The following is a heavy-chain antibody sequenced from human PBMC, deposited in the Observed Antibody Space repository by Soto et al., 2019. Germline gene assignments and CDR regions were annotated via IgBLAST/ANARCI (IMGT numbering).Heavy chain of an antibody. CDR2: IYYSGST. D-gene: IGHD3-22*01. J-gene: IGHJ3*02. V-gene: IGHV4-39*07. CDR3: ARAKYYYDSSGYPPYDAFDI. CDR1: GGSISSSSYY. Sequence: PSETLSLTCTVSGGSISSSSYYWGWIRQPPGKGLEWIGSIYYSGSTYYNPSLKSRVTISVDTSKNQFSLKLSSVTAADTAVYYCARAKYYYDSSGYPPYDAFDIWGQGTMVTVSS.